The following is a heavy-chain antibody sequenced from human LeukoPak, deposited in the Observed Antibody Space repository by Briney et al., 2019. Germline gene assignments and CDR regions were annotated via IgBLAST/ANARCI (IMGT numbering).Heavy chain of an antibody. V-gene: IGHV4-30-2*01. CDR2: IYDSGSK. D-gene: IGHD3-10*01. CDR1: GGSISSGGYS. J-gene: IGHJ4*02. Sequence: KASETLSLTCIVSGGSISSGGYSWSWIRQPPGKGLEWIGYIYDSGSKYYNPSLKSRVTISVDKSKNQFSLNLSSVTAADTAVYYCARHRGRTRGPSDDWGQGTLVTVSS. CDR3: ARHRGRTRGPSDD.